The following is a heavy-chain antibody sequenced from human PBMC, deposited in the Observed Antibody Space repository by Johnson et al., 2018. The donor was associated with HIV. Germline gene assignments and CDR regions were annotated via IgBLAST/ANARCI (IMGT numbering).Heavy chain of an antibody. D-gene: IGHD3-22*01. CDR3: AKTYYYDSRGSLDAFDI. J-gene: IGHJ3*02. Sequence: QVLLVESGGGVVQPGGSLRLSCAASEFTFSSYGMHWVRQAPGKGLEWVTFIRFDGNNKYYADSVEGRFTISRDNSKNTLYLQMNSLRAEDTAVYYCAKTYYYDSRGSLDAFDIWGQATMVTVSS. CDR1: EFTFSSYG. V-gene: IGHV3-30*02. CDR2: IRFDGNNK.